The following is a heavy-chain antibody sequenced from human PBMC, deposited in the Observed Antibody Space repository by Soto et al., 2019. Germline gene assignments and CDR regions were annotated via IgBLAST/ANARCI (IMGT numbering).Heavy chain of an antibody. CDR1: GFTFSSYA. V-gene: IGHV3-23*01. J-gene: IGHJ4*02. D-gene: IGHD2-21*02. CDR3: AKGPLRGVTIYFDY. CDR2: ISGSGGTT. Sequence: GGSLRLSCVASGFTFSSYAMIWVRQAPGKGLEWVSGISGSGGTTYYADSVKGRFTISRDNSKNTLYLQMNSLRADDTAVYYCAKGPLRGVTIYFDYWGQGTLVTVSS.